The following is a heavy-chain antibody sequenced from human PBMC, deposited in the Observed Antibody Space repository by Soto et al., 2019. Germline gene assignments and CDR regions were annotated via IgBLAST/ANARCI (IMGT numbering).Heavy chain of an antibody. J-gene: IGHJ2*01. D-gene: IGHD5-12*01. V-gene: IGHV3-48*01. CDR2: IRSSSSTI. CDR3: VRDHVATNRYFDL. CDR1: GFSFSSYS. Sequence: EVQLVESGGGLVQPGGSLRLSCAASGFSFSSYSMNWVRQAPGKGLEWVSYIRSSSSTIYYADSVKGRFTISRDNAKNSLYVQMNSLRAEDTAVYYCVRDHVATNRYFDLLGRGTLVTVSS.